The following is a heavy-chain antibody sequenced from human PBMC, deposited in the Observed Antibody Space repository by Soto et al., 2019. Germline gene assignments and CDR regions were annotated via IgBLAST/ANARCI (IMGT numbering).Heavy chain of an antibody. CDR1: EFTFRNYP. J-gene: IGHJ5*02. D-gene: IGHD3-22*01. CDR2: ISGDGSQR. Sequence: GGSLRLSCAASEFTFRNYPMTWVRQTPGEGLDWVATISGDGSQRYYADSVKGRFTISRDNSEKTLYLQMNSLRAEDTATYFCATAYYDSRGFQDRWGQGTLVTVSS. V-gene: IGHV3-23*01. CDR3: ATAYYDSRGFQDR.